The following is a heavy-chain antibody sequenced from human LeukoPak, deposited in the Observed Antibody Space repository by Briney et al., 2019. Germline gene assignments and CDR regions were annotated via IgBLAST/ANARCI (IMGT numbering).Heavy chain of an antibody. Sequence: PGGSLRLSSAASGFTFSSYWMSWVRQAPGKGLEWVANIKQDGSEKYYVDSVKGRFTISRDNAKNSLYLQMNSLRAEDTAVYYCARASRERYCSGGSCYSHYYYYYYMDVWGKGTTVTVSS. CDR2: IKQDGSEK. J-gene: IGHJ6*03. V-gene: IGHV3-7*01. D-gene: IGHD2-15*01. CDR3: ARASRERYCSGGSCYSHYYYYYYMDV. CDR1: GFTFSSYW.